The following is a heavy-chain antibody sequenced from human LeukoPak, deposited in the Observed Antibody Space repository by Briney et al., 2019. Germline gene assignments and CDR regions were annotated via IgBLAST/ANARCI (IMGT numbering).Heavy chain of an antibody. Sequence: SETLSLTCTVSGGSISSYYWSWIRQPPGKGLEWIGYIYYSGSTNYNASLQSRVTISVDTSKNQFSLMLSSATAADTAVFYCGRYVGGSYPTSADYWGQGTLVTVSS. V-gene: IGHV4-59*01. D-gene: IGHD3-16*02. CDR1: GGSISSYY. J-gene: IGHJ4*02. CDR2: IYYSGST. CDR3: GRYVGGSYPTSADY.